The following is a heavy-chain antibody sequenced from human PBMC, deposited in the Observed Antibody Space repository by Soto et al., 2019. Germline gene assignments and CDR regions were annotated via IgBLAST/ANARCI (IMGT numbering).Heavy chain of an antibody. Sequence: ESGGGVVQPGRSLRLSCAASGFTFSSYGMHWVRQAPGKGLEWVAVIWYDGSNKYYADSVKGRFTISRDNSKNTLYLQMNSLRAEDTAVYYCARRGPDPPPDAFDIWGQGTMVTVSS. J-gene: IGHJ3*02. CDR1: GFTFSSYG. CDR2: IWYDGSNK. V-gene: IGHV3-33*01. CDR3: ARRGPDPPPDAFDI.